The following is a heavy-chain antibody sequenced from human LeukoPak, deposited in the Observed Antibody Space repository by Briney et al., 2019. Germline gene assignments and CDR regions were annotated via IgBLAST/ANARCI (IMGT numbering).Heavy chain of an antibody. CDR1: GGSISSYY. J-gene: IGHJ3*02. CDR3: ARDQGSTYYYDSSGPRRTGAFDI. CDR2: IYTSGST. D-gene: IGHD3-22*01. V-gene: IGHV4-4*07. Sequence: SETLSLTCTVSGGSISSYYWSWIRQPAGKGLEWIGRIYTSGSTNYSPSLKSRVTMSVDTSKNQFSLKLSSVTAADTAVYYCARDQGSTYYYDSSGPRRTGAFDIWGQGIMVTVSS.